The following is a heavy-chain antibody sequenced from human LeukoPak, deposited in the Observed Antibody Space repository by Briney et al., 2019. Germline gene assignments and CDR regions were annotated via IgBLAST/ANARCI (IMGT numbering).Heavy chain of an antibody. J-gene: IGHJ5*02. CDR2: IYNSGST. CDR1: GGSISSYY. D-gene: IGHD3-10*01. CDR3: ARDQPAMVRGVYNNWVDP. Sequence: SETLSLTCTVSGGSISSYYWSWLRQPAGKGLEWIGHIYNSGSTNYNPSLKSRVPMSVDTSKNQFSLKLSSVTAADTAVYYCARDQPAMVRGVYNNWVDPWGQGTLVTVSS. V-gene: IGHV4-4*07.